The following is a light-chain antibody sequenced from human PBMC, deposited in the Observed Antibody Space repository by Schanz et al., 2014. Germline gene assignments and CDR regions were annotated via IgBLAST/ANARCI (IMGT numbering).Light chain of an antibody. Sequence: QSALTQPASVSGSPGQSITISCTGTSSDVGNYDLVSWYRHYPGKAPKLLIYEVTKRPSGVPDRFSGSKSGTSASLAISGLQSEDEADYHCAAWDDSLHGWVFGGGTKLTVL. CDR3: AAWDDSLHGWV. V-gene: IGLV2-14*02. CDR2: EVT. CDR1: SSDVGNYDL. J-gene: IGLJ3*02.